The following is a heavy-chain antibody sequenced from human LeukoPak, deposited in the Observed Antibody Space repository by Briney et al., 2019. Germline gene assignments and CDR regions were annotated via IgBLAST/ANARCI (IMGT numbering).Heavy chain of an antibody. CDR1: GFTFSSHW. J-gene: IGHJ4*02. V-gene: IGHV3-74*01. CDR2: INSDGSST. CDR3: AREDSSGWNVVVDY. Sequence: PGGSLRLSCAASGFTFSSHWMQWVRQAPGKGLVWVSRINSDGSSTSYADSVKGRFTISRDNAKNTLYLQMNSLRAEDTAVYYCAREDSSGWNVVVDYWGQGTLVTVSS. D-gene: IGHD6-19*01.